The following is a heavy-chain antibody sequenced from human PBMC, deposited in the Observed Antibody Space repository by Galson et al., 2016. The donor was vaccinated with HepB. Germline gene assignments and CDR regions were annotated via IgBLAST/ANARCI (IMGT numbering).Heavy chain of an antibody. CDR3: SRQERRAIVEWKGHFDA. V-gene: IGHV4-39*01. CDR1: CDSIASSQHL. J-gene: IGHJ4*02. D-gene: IGHD2-21*01. CDR2: MHYRGTT. Sequence: SETLSLTCSVSCDSIASSQHLWGWIRQSPGKGLQWIGNMHYRGTTFYNPSLQSRVTISVDTTNNRFSLRMNAVTTADTGVYFCSRQERRAIVEWKGHFDAWGQESLVTVSS.